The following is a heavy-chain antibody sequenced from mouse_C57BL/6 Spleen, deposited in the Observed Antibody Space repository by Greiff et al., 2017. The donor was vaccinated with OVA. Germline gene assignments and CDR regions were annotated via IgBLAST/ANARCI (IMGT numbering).Heavy chain of an antibody. D-gene: IGHD4-1*01. CDR1: GYAFSSSW. Sequence: VKLMESGPELVKPGASVKISCKASGYAFSSSWMNWVKQRPGKGLEWIGRIYPGDGDTNYNGKFKGKATLTADKSSSTAYMQLSSLTSEDSAVYFCARGTGTDWYFDVWGTGTTVTVSS. V-gene: IGHV1-82*01. CDR3: ARGTGTDWYFDV. CDR2: IYPGDGDT. J-gene: IGHJ1*03.